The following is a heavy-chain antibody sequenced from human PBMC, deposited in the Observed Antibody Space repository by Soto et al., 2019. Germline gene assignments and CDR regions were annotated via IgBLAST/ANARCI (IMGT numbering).Heavy chain of an antibody. V-gene: IGHV4-31*03. CDR2: IYYSGST. J-gene: IGHJ4*02. CDR1: GGSISSGRYY. Sequence: SETLSLTCTVSGGSISSGRYYWSWIRQYPGEALEWIGNIYYSGSTYYNPSLRSRVTISVDTSKKQFSLKLTSVTAADTAVYYCVAWFGELSDDYWGQGTLVTVSS. CDR3: VAWFGELSDDY. D-gene: IGHD3-10*01.